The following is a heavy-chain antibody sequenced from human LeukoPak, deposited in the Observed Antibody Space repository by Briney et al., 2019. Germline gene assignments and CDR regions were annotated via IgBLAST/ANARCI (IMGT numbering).Heavy chain of an antibody. V-gene: IGHV4-4*09. J-gene: IGHJ5*02. Sequence: SETLSLTCTVSGGSISSYYWSWIRQPPGKGLEWIGYIYTSGSTNYNPSLKSRVTISVDTSKNQFSLKLSSVTAADTAVYYCARHGYCSSTSCYNRWFDPWGQGTLVTVYS. CDR1: GGSISSYY. CDR2: IYTSGST. D-gene: IGHD2-2*03. CDR3: ARHGYCSSTSCYNRWFDP.